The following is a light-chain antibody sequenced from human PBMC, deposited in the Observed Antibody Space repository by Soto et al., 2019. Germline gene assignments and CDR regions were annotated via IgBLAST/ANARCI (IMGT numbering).Light chain of an antibody. CDR2: DAS. J-gene: IGKJ2*01. V-gene: IGKV3-11*01. CDR3: QQRFNWPRFT. Sequence: EIVLTQSPATLSLSPGERATLSCRASQSVSSYLAWYQQKPGQAPMLLIYDASNRATGIPARFSGGGSGTAFTLTISSLEPEDFAVYYCQQRFNWPRFTFGQGNKLESK. CDR1: QSVSSY.